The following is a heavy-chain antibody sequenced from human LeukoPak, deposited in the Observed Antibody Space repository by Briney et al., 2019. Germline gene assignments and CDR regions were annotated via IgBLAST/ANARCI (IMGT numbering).Heavy chain of an antibody. CDR3: ASSPLYDFWSGFKNYYYGMDV. CDR2: MNPNSGNT. CDR1: GYTLTSYD. V-gene: IGHV1-8*01. Sequence: ASVKVSCKASGYTLTSYDINWVRQATGQGLEWMGWMNPNSGNTGYAQKFQGRVTMTRNTSISTAYMELSSLRSEDTAVYYCASSPLYDFWSGFKNYYYGMDVWGQGTTVTVSS. J-gene: IGHJ6*02. D-gene: IGHD3-3*01.